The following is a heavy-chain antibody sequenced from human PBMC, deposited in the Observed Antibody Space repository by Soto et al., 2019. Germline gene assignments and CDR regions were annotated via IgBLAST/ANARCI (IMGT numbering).Heavy chain of an antibody. CDR3: ARPEGIWNGPSEFDY. CDR2: ISYDGSNK. V-gene: IGHV3-30-3*01. CDR1: GFTFSSYA. D-gene: IGHD1-1*01. Sequence: QVQLVESGGGVVQPGRSLRLSCAASGFTFSSYAMHWVRQAPGKGLEWVAVISYDGSNKYYADSVKGRFTISRDNSKNTLYLQMNSLRAEDTAVYYCARPEGIWNGPSEFDYWGQGTLVTVSS. J-gene: IGHJ4*02.